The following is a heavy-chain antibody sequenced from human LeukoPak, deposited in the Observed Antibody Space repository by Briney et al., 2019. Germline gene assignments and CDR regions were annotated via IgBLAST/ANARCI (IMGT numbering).Heavy chain of an antibody. J-gene: IGHJ1*01. V-gene: IGHV3-7*03. CDR2: IKQDGEEN. CDR3: AKDMISSRYSSSWWYFQH. D-gene: IGHD6-13*01. CDR1: GFTFSRFW. Sequence: GGSLRLSCAASGFTFSRFWMSWVRQAPGKGLEWVANIKQDGEENFYVDSVKGRFTISRDNAKNSLYLQMNSLRAEDTALYYCAKDMISSRYSSSWWYFQHWGQGTLVTVSS.